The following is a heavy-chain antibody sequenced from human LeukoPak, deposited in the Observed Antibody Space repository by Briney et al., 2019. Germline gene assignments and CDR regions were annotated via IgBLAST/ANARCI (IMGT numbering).Heavy chain of an antibody. CDR1: GGSISNYY. Sequence: KSSETLSLTCTVSGGSISNYYWNWIRQPPGKGLEWIGYIYYSGSTNYNPSLKSRVTISLDTSKNQFSLRLSSVTAADTAVYYCARDRGTTVTTSHYYYCMDVWGKGTTVTVSS. J-gene: IGHJ6*03. V-gene: IGHV4-59*01. CDR3: ARDRGTTVTTSHYYYCMDV. D-gene: IGHD4-17*01. CDR2: IYYSGST.